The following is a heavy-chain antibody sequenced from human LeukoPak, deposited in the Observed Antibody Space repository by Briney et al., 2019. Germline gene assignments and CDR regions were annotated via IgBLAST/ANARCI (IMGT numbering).Heavy chain of an antibody. D-gene: IGHD3-3*01. CDR1: GFIFTNYF. CDR3: ATDRGWRTSGYYLYYFEY. V-gene: IGHV3-7*01. Sequence: GGSLRLSCAASGFIFTNYFMSWVRQAPGKGLEWVASIKHDGSEKYYVDSVRGRLTISRDNTMNSLYLQMSSLRAEDTAVYYCATDRGWRTSGYYLYYFEYWGQGTLVTYSS. CDR2: IKHDGSEK. J-gene: IGHJ4*02.